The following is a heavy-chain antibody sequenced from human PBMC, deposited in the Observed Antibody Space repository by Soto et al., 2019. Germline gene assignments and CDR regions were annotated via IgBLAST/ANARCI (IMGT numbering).Heavy chain of an antibody. V-gene: IGHV4-4*07. CDR2: VYTNVHT. Sequence: SETLSLTCTVSGDSFSGYYWSWIRQPAAKGLEWIGGVYTNVHTDYNPSLTRRVSVSVDTSKNQFSLKLRVVMAADTAVYYCARKAAETFGDAYWSDPWGQAILVAAPS. J-gene: IGHJ5*02. D-gene: IGHD6-13*01. CDR1: GDSFSGYY. CDR3: ARKAAETFGDAYWSDP.